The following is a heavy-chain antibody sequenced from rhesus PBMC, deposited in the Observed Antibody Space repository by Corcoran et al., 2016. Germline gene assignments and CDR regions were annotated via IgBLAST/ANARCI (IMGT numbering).Heavy chain of an antibody. CDR2: IYGSSGRT. CDR3: ASSTGVTDAFEF. Sequence: QVQLQESGPGLVKPSETLSLTCAVSGYSISSGYGWGWIRQPQGKGLEWIGRIYGSSGRTYYNPTLNSRVTISKDMSKTQFSLKLSSVTAADTAVYYCASSTGVTDAFEFWGQGLRVTVSS. J-gene: IGHJ3*01. V-gene: IGHV4-127*01. D-gene: IGHD3-22*01. CDR1: GYSISSGYG.